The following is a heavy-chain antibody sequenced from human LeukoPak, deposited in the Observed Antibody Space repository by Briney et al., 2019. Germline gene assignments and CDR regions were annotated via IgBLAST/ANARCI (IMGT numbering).Heavy chain of an antibody. CDR1: GFTFSSYW. D-gene: IGHD5-18*01. V-gene: IGHV3-7*03. J-gene: IGHJ4*02. CDR3: ARTNSYGYSGYFDY. CDR2: IKQDGSEK. Sequence: GGSLRLSCAASGFTFSSYWMSWVRQAPGKGLEWVANIKQDGSEKYYVDSVKGRFTIPRDNAKNSLYLQMNSLRSDDTAVYYCARTNSYGYSGYFDYWGQGTLVTVSS.